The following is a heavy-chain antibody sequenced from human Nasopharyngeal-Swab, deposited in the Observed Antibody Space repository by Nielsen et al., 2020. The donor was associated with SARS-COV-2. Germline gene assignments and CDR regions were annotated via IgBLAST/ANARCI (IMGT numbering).Heavy chain of an antibody. CDR2: IKQDGSEK. CDR1: GFTFSRYW. Sequence: GESLKISCAASGFTFSRYWMSWVRQAPGKGLEWVANIKQDGSEKYYVDSVKGRFTISRDNAKNSLYLQMNSLRAEDTAVYYCARDRYYGTTVLDAFDIWGQGTMVTVSS. CDR3: ARDRYYGTTVLDAFDI. V-gene: IGHV3-7*01. D-gene: IGHD4-17*01. J-gene: IGHJ3*02.